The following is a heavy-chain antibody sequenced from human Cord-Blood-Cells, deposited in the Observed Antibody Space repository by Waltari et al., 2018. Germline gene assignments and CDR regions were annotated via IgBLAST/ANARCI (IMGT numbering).Heavy chain of an antibody. D-gene: IGHD1-26*01. V-gene: IGHV3-30-3*01. Sequence: QVPLVESGGGVVQPGRSLRLSCAASGFTFSSYAMHWVRQAPGKGLEWVAVISYDGSNKYYADSVKGRFTISRDNSKNTLYLQMNSLIAEDTAVYYCARDQSGSYYYWGQGTLVTVSS. CDR3: ARDQSGSYYY. J-gene: IGHJ4*02. CDR1: GFTFSSYA. CDR2: ISYDGSNK.